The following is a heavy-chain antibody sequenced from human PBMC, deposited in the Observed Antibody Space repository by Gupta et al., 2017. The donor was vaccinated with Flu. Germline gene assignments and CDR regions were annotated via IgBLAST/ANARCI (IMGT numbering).Heavy chain of an antibody. J-gene: IGHJ6*02. CDR1: GFTFDYYA. D-gene: IGHD6-19*01. Sequence: EVQLVESGGGLVQPGRSLRLSCEASGFTFDYYAMHWVRQAPGKGLEWVSGISWNSGSMGYADSVKGRFTISRDNAKNSLYLQMNSLRAEDTALYYCAKDGKAVAGTYGMDVWGQGTTVTVSS. CDR2: ISWNSGSM. CDR3: AKDGKAVAGTYGMDV. V-gene: IGHV3-9*01.